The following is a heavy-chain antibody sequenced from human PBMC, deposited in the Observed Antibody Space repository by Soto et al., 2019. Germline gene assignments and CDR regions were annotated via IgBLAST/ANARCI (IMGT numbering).Heavy chain of an antibody. Sequence: QLQLQESGPGLVKPSETLSLTCTVSGGSISSSSYYWGWIRQPPGKGLEWIGSIYDSGSTHYNPSLKSRVTISVDTSKNQFSLKLSSVTAADTAVYYCATPWFGDGDYWGQGTLVTVSS. CDR1: GGSISSSSYY. D-gene: IGHD3-10*01. J-gene: IGHJ4*02. CDR2: IYDSGST. V-gene: IGHV4-39*01. CDR3: ATPWFGDGDY.